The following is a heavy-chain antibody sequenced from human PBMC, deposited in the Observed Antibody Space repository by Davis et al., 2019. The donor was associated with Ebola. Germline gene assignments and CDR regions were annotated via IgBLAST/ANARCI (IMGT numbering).Heavy chain of an antibody. CDR1: GGTFSSYA. CDR2: SSTYNGNT. CDR3: ARGWGNSLGNDF. V-gene: IGHV1-8*02. D-gene: IGHD4-23*01. J-gene: IGHJ4*02. Sequence: ASVKVSCKASGGTFSSYAISWVRQAPGQGLEWMGWSSTYNGNTDYARKFRGRVTMTRNTSINTAYMELSSLTSADTAVYYCARGWGNSLGNDFWGQGTLVTVSS.